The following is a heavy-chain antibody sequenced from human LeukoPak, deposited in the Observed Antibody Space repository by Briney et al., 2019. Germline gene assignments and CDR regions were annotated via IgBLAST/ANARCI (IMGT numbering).Heavy chain of an antibody. J-gene: IGHJ4*02. D-gene: IGHD3-10*01. Sequence: GGSLRLSCAASGFTFSSYAMSWVRQVPGKGLEWVSAISGSGGSTYYADSVKGRFTVSRDNSRNALYLQMNSLRADDTAVYYCAKDHSMVRGISLFDYWGQGTLVTV. CDR2: ISGSGGST. CDR1: GFTFSSYA. V-gene: IGHV3-23*01. CDR3: AKDHSMVRGISLFDY.